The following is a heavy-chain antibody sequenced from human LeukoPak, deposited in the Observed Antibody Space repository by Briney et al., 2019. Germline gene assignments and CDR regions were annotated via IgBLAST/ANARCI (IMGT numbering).Heavy chain of an antibody. CDR2: IYTSGST. CDR3: ARVVFTGSDYYYMDV. J-gene: IGHJ6*03. CDR1: NGSISNYY. D-gene: IGHD3-10*01. Sequence: PSETLSLTCTVSNGSISNYYWSWIRQPAGKGLEWIGRIYTSGSTNYNPSLKSRVTMSVDTSKNQFSLKLSSVTAADTAVYYCARVVFTGSDYYYMDVWGKGTTVTVSS. V-gene: IGHV4-4*07.